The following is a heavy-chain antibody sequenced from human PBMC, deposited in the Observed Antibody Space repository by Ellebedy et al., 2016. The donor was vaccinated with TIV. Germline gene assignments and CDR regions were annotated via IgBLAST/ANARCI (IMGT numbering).Heavy chain of an antibody. D-gene: IGHD6-13*01. V-gene: IGHV3-23*01. J-gene: IGHJ4*02. Sequence: GESLKISXAASGFTFSSYAMSWVRQAPGKGLEWVSAISGSGGSTYYADSVKGRFTISRDNSKNTLYLQMNSLRAEDTAVYYCAKAERAAAGLFDYWGQGTLVTVSS. CDR1: GFTFSSYA. CDR3: AKAERAAAGLFDY. CDR2: ISGSGGST.